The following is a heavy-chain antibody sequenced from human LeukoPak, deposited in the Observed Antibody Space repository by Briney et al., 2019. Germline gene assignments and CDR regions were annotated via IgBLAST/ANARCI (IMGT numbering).Heavy chain of an antibody. CDR1: GGTFSSYA. CDR2: IVPIFGTA. CDR3: ARGSYVEYGLFYYYYMDV. D-gene: IGHD2-2*01. Sequence: SLKASCKASGGTFSSYAISWVRQAPRQGLEWMGGIVPIFGTANYDQKFKGRVTITADESTSTAYMELSTLRSEDTAVYYCARGSYVEYGLFYYYYMDVWGKGTTVTVSS. V-gene: IGHV1-69*01. J-gene: IGHJ6*03.